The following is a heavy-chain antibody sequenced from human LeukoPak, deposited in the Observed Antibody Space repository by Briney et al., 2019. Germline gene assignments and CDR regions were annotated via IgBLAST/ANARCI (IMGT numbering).Heavy chain of an antibody. CDR3: ARELGYCSSTSCYNWFDP. D-gene: IGHD2-2*01. J-gene: IGHJ5*02. CDR1: GFTVSSNY. CDR2: IYSGGST. Sequence: GGSLTLSCAASGFTVSSNYMSWVRQAPGKGLEWVSVIYSGGSTYYADSVKGRFTISRDNSKNTLYLQMNSLRAEDTAVYYCARELGYCSSTSCYNWFDPWGQGTLVSVSS. V-gene: IGHV3-53*01.